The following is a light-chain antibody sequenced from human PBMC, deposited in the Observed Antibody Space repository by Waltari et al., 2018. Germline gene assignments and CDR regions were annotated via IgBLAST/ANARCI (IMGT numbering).Light chain of an antibody. CDR2: DVS. CDR3: SAFTTSSTYV. V-gene: IGLV2-14*03. J-gene: IGLJ1*01. CDR1: SNDVGGYDS. Sequence: QSALTQPASVSGSPGQSITISCTGTSNDVGGYDSFSWYQQHPGNAPKVIIYDVSKRPSGISNRFSGSKSGSTASLTISGLQAEDEADYYCSAFTTSSTYVFGSGTTVTV.